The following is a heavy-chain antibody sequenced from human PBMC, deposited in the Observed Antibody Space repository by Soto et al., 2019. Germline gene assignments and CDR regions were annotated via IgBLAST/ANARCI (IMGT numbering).Heavy chain of an antibody. Sequence: QVQLEQSAPEVKKPGASVKVSGKASGYTFTTYGISWVRQAPGQGLEWMGWINTHNGNTNYAQNLQGRVIMTADTSTSTAYMELRSLRSDDTAVYYCTREGSAPYYYYGMDAWGQGTTVTVSS. CDR2: INTHNGNT. J-gene: IGHJ6*02. CDR1: GYTFTTYG. CDR3: TREGSAPYYYYGMDA. D-gene: IGHD3-10*01. V-gene: IGHV1-18*01.